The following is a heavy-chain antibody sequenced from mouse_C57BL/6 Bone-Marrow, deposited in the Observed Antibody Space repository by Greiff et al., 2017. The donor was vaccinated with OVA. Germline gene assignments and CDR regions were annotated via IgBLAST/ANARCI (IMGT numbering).Heavy chain of an antibody. J-gene: IGHJ1*03. Sequence: EVQLQESGPGLVKPSQSLSLTCSVTGYSITSGYYWNWIRQFPGNKLEWMGYISYDGSNNYNPSLKNRISLTRDTSKNQFFLKLNSVTTEDTATYYCARDRYGNYWYLDVWGTGTTVTVSS. V-gene: IGHV3-6*01. CDR3: ARDRYGNYWYLDV. CDR2: ISYDGSN. CDR1: GYSITSGYY. D-gene: IGHD1-1*02.